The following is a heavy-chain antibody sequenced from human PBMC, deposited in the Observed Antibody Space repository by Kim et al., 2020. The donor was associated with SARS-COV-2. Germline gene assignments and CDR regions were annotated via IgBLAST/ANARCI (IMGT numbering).Heavy chain of an antibody. CDR1: GYTFTSYD. CDR3: ARGGGEYYYGSGSYYLFDY. D-gene: IGHD3-10*01. J-gene: IGHJ4*02. V-gene: IGHV1-8*01. Sequence: ASVKVSCKASGYTFTSYDINWVRQATGQGLEWMGWMNPNSGNTGYAQKFQGRVTMTRNTSISTAYMELSSLRSEDTAVYYCARGGGEYYYGSGSYYLFDYWGQGTLVTVSS. CDR2: MNPNSGNT.